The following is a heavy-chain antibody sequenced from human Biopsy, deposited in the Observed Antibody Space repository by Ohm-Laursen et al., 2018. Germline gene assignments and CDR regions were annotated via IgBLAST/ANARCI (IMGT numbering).Heavy chain of an antibody. Sequence: SDTLSLTRAPSGGSLSGYFWSWIRQPPGKGLEWIGHNQNSGSTNYNPSLKSRVTISADTSKNQFSLKLSSVTAADTAMYYCARGRGWGNTYFRSFDYWGQGTLVTVSS. CDR3: ARGRGWGNTYFRSFDY. CDR1: GGSLSGYF. J-gene: IGHJ4*02. D-gene: IGHD3-9*01. V-gene: IGHV4-59*07. CDR2: NQNSGST.